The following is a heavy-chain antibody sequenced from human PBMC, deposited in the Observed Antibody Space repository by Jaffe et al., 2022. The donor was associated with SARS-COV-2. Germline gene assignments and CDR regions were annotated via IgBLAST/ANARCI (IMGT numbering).Heavy chain of an antibody. V-gene: IGHV1-8*01. CDR1: GYTFTSYD. Sequence: QVQLVQSGAEVKKPGASVKVSCKASGYTFTSYDINWVRQATGQGLEWMGWMNPNSGNTGYAQKFQGRVTMTRNTSISTAYMELSSLRSEDTAVYYCARGYRNARGAKKQQDAFDIWGQGTMVTVSS. CDR2: MNPNSGNT. CDR3: ARGYRNARGAKKQQDAFDI. J-gene: IGHJ3*02. D-gene: IGHD1-26*01.